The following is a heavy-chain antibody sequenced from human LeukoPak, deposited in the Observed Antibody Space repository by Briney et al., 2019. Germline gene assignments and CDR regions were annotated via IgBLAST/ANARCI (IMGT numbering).Heavy chain of an antibody. Sequence: ASVKVSCKASGYTFISYGISWVRQAPGQGLEWMGWISAYNGNTNYAQKLQGRVTMTTDTSTSTAYMELSSLRSEDTAVYYCARDYYGSGSYYNGLDYWGQGTLVTVSS. J-gene: IGHJ4*02. CDR3: ARDYYGSGSYYNGLDY. V-gene: IGHV1-18*01. D-gene: IGHD3-10*01. CDR2: ISAYNGNT. CDR1: GYTFISYG.